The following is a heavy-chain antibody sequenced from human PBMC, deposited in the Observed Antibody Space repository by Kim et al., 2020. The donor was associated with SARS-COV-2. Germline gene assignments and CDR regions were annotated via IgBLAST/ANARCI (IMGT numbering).Heavy chain of an antibody. CDR3: ARITMIVVAENAFDI. V-gene: IGHV4-59*01. D-gene: IGHD3-22*01. J-gene: IGHJ3*02. Sequence: PSLKSRVTISVDTSKNQFSLKLSSVTAADTAVYYCARITMIVVAENAFDIWGQGTMVTVSS.